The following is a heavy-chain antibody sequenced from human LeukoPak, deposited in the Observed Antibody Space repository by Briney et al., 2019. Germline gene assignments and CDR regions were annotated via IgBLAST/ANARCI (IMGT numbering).Heavy chain of an antibody. CDR3: ARDPAHHDFWSGELFDY. J-gene: IGHJ4*02. Sequence: ASVNVSCKASGGTFSSYAISWVRQAPGQGLEWMGWINPNSGGTNYAQKFQGRVTMTRDTSISTAYMELSRLRSDDTAVYYCARDPAHHDFWSGELFDYWGQGTLVTVSS. CDR1: GGTFSSYA. D-gene: IGHD3-3*01. V-gene: IGHV1-2*02. CDR2: INPNSGGT.